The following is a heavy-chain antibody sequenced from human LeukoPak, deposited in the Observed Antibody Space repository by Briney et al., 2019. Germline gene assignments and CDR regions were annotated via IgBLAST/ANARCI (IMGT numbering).Heavy chain of an antibody. J-gene: IGHJ4*02. V-gene: IGHV4-59*01. D-gene: IGHD6-6*01. CDR2: MSYSGGT. CDR3: ARDRPWAANY. CDR1: GGSISGYY. Sequence: PSETLSLTCTVSGGSISGYYWSWIRQPPGKGLEWIAYMSYSGGTNYNPSLSRKGRVTISVDTSKNQFSLKLSSVTAADTAVYYCARDRPWAANYWGQGTLVTVSS.